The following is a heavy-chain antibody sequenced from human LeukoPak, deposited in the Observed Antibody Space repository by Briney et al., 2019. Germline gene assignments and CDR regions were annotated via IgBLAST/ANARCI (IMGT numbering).Heavy chain of an antibody. D-gene: IGHD3-22*01. CDR3: AKDRAYSDSSGYHYGWGSFDY. V-gene: IGHV3-30*18. CDR1: GFTFSNYD. Sequence: PGKSLRLSCAASGFTFSNYDMHWVRQAPGKGLEWVALISYDGNNKYYADSVKGRSTISRDNSKNTLYLQMNSLRAEDTAVYYCAKDRAYSDSSGYHYGWGSFDYWGQGTLVTVSS. CDR2: ISYDGNNK. J-gene: IGHJ4*02.